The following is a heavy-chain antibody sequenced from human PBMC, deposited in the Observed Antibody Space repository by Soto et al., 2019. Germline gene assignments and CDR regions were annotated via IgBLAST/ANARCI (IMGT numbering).Heavy chain of an antibody. V-gene: IGHV2-5*01. Sequence: ESGPTLVNPTQTLTLTCTFSGFSLSTSGVGVGWIRQPPGKALEWLALIYWNDDKRYSPSLKSRLTITKDTSKNQVVLTMTNMDPVDTATYYCAHRRNRVAGAFDAFDIWGQGTMVTVSS. CDR3: AHRRNRVAGAFDAFDI. CDR2: IYWNDDK. D-gene: IGHD6-19*01. CDR1: GFSLSTSGVG. J-gene: IGHJ3*02.